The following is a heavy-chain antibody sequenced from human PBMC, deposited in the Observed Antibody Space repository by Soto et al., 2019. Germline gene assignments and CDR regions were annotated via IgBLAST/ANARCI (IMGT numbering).Heavy chain of an antibody. V-gene: IGHV4-31*03. CDR2: IYYSGST. CDR3: ARDGTTVTTEGWQGASPSGYYYMDV. Sequence: QVQLQESGPGLVKPSQTLSLTCTVSGGSISSGGYYWSWIRQHPGKGLGWIGYIYYSGSTYYNPSLKSRVTISVDTSKNQFSLKLRSVTAADTAVYYCARDGTTVTTEGWQGASPSGYYYMDVWGKGTTVTVSS. CDR1: GGSISSGGYY. J-gene: IGHJ6*03. D-gene: IGHD4-17*01.